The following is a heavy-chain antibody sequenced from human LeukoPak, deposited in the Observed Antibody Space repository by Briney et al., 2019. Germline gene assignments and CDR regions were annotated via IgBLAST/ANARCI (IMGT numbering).Heavy chain of an antibody. CDR1: GFTFSTYV. CDR3: AKGSGYDTDFDY. CDR2: ISGSGENT. D-gene: IGHD3-9*01. J-gene: IGHJ4*02. Sequence: PGGSLRLSCAASGFTFSTYVMSWVRQAPGKGLDWVSGISGSGENTYHADSVKGRFTISRDNSKNTLYLQMNSLRAEDTAVYYCAKGSGYDTDFDYWGQGTLVTVSS. V-gene: IGHV3-23*01.